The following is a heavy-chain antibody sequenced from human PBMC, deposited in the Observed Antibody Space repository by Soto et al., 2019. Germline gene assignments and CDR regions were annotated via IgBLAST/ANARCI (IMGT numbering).Heavy chain of an antibody. Sequence: ASVKVSCKASGYTFTAYYIHWVRQAPEQGPEWMGEIGPESGDTRYAQKFQGRVTMTRDTSITTVYMELKNLSPDDTAVYYCGRGRSGQIVVFYWGQGTLVTVSS. D-gene: IGHD1-26*01. J-gene: IGHJ4*02. CDR1: GYTFTAYY. CDR2: IGPESGDT. V-gene: IGHV1-2*02. CDR3: GRGRSGQIVVFY.